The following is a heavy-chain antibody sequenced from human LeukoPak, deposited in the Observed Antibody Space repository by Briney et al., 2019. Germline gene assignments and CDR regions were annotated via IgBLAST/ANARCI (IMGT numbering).Heavy chain of an antibody. CDR3: ARRVLRWNFDY. Sequence: SETLSLTCAVSGGSISSGGYSWSWIRQPPGKGLEWIGYIYHSGSTYYNPSLKSRLTISVDTSKNQFSLKLTSVTAADTAVYYCARRVLRWNFDYWGQGTLVTVSS. CDR2: IYHSGST. J-gene: IGHJ4*02. V-gene: IGHV4-30-2*03. CDR1: GGSISSGGYS. D-gene: IGHD3-3*01.